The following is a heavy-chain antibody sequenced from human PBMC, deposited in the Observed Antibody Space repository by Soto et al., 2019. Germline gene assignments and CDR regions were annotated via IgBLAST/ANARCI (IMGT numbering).Heavy chain of an antibody. CDR3: ARPWGYCSSTSCPLDV. J-gene: IGHJ6*02. D-gene: IGHD2-2*01. Sequence: PGESLKISCNGSGYSFTIYWIGWVRQMPGKGLEWMGIIYPGDSDTRYSPSFQGQVTISADKSISTAYLQWSSLKASDTAMYYCARPWGYCSSTSCPLDVWGQGTTVTVSS. V-gene: IGHV5-51*01. CDR2: IYPGDSDT. CDR1: GYSFTIYW.